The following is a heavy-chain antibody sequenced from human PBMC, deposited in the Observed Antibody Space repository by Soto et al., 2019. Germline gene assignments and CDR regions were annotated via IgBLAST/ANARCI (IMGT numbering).Heavy chain of an antibody. V-gene: IGHV4-30-4*01. D-gene: IGHD4-17*01. CDR1: GGSISSGDYY. CDR2: IYYSGST. CDR3: ARVGGYGGNYGMDV. J-gene: IGHJ6*02. Sequence: PSETLSLTCTVSGGSISSGDYYWSWIRQPPGKGLEWIGYIYYSGSTYYNPSLKSRVTISVDTSKNQFSLKLSSVTAADTAVYYCARVGGYGGNYGMDVWGQGTTVTAP.